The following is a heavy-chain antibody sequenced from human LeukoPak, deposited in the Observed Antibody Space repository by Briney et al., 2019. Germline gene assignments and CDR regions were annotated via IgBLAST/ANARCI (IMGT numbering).Heavy chain of an antibody. CDR1: GYTFTSYG. J-gene: IGHJ4*02. V-gene: IGHV1-18*01. CDR3: ARDRAMVRGVADFDY. D-gene: IGHD3-10*01. Sequence: GASVKVSCKASGYTFTSYGISWVRQAPGQGLEWMGWISAYNGNTNYAQKLQGRVTMTTDTSMSTAYMELRSLRSDDTAVYYCARDRAMVRGVADFDYWGQGTLVTVSS. CDR2: ISAYNGNT.